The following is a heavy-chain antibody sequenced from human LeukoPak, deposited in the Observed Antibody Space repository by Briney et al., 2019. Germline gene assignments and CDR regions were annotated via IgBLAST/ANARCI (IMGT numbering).Heavy chain of an antibody. D-gene: IGHD5-12*01. V-gene: IGHV4-59*01. CDR2: VYYTGST. Sequence: PSETLSLTCSVSGGSIRGYFWSWVRQPPGKGLEWISSVYYTGSTDYSPSLKSRLTVSIDTSKIQFSLSLRSVTAADTAVYYCARGSRGYSGSGRYWYFDLWGRGTLVTVSS. CDR1: GGSIRGYF. CDR3: ARGSRGYSGSGRYWYFDL. J-gene: IGHJ2*01.